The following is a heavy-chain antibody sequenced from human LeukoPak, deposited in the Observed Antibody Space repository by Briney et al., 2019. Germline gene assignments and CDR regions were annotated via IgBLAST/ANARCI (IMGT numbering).Heavy chain of an antibody. V-gene: IGHV3-7*01. CDR3: ARTSWLLDQ. D-gene: IGHD2-2*01. CDR1: GFTFSSCW. J-gene: IGHJ4*02. CDR2: IMQDGSEE. Sequence: GGPLRLSCAASGFTFSSCWMSWVRQAPGKGLEWVANIMQDGSEEYYVDSVKGRFTISSDNAKNSLYLQMNSLRAEDTAVYYCARTSWLLDQWGQGTLVTDSS.